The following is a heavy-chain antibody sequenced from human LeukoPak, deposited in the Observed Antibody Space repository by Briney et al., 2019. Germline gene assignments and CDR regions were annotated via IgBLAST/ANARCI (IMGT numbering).Heavy chain of an antibody. V-gene: IGHV1-2*06. D-gene: IGHD7-27*01. CDR1: VYTFIDYF. CDR3: ARDLSSTSNWELDY. J-gene: IGHJ4*02. CDR2: INSNSGGT. Sequence: ASVKVSCKASVYTFIDYFIHWVRQAPGQGLEWMGRINSNSGGTEYAQKFQGRVTMTRDTSISTAYMELSRLTSDDTAVYYCARDLSSTSNWELDYWGQGTLVTVSS.